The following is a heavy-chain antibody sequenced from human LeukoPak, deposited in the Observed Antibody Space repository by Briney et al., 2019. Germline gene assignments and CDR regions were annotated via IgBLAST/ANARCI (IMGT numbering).Heavy chain of an antibody. V-gene: IGHV3-7*01. CDR1: GFTFSSYW. J-gene: IGHJ4*02. CDR2: IKQDGSEK. CDR3: ARDGIQLWLPGGFDY. D-gene: IGHD5-18*01. Sequence: GGSLRLSCAASGFTFSSYWMSWVRQAPGKGLEWVANIKQDGSEKYYVDSVKGRFTISRDNAKNSLYLQMNSLRAEDTAVYYCARDGIQLWLPGGFDYWGQGTLVTVSS.